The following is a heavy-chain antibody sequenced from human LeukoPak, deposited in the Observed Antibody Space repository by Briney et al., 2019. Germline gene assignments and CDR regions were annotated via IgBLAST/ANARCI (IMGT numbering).Heavy chain of an antibody. Sequence: GGSLRLSCAASGFTFSSYGMHWVRQAPGKGLEWVAFIRYTGSKKYYADSVKGRFTTSRDNSKNTLYLQMNSLRAEDTAVYHCAKDKSYSIDYWGQGTLVTVPS. D-gene: IGHD3-10*01. CDR3: AKDKSYSIDY. CDR2: IRYTGSKK. V-gene: IGHV3-30*02. CDR1: GFTFSSYG. J-gene: IGHJ4*02.